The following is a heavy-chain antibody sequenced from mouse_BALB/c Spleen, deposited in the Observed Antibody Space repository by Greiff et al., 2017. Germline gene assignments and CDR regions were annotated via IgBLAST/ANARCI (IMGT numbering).Heavy chain of an antibody. V-gene: IGHV3-6*02. Sequence: DVQLQESGPGLVEPSQSLSLTCSVTGYSITSGYYWNWIRQFPGNKLEWMGYISYDGSNNYNPSLKNRISITRDTSKNQFFLKLNSVTTEDTATYYCAREGELGRVAYWGQGTLVTVSA. CDR2: ISYDGSN. CDR1: GYSITSGYY. CDR3: AREGELGRVAY. D-gene: IGHD4-1*01. J-gene: IGHJ3*01.